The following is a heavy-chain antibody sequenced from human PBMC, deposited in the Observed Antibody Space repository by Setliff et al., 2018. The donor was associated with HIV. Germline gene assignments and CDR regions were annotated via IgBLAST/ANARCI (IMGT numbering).Heavy chain of an antibody. D-gene: IGHD3-3*01. J-gene: IGHJ4*02. Sequence: SETLSLTCAVSGSISRYYISSYYWTWIRQSPGKGLEWIGHMLYGGSTSYNPSLKSRVTMSVDTSKNQFSLKLSSVTAADTAVYYCARGGGEIFWSGYVEGFDYWGQGTLVTVSS. CDR2: MLYGGST. V-gene: IGHV4-59*12. CDR1: GSISRYYISSYY. CDR3: ARGGGEIFWSGYVEGFDY.